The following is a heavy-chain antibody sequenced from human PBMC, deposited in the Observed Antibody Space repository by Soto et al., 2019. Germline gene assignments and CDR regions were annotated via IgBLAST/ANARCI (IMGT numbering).Heavy chain of an antibody. CDR1: GDSVSSSSVT. D-gene: IGHD6-13*01. Sequence: SQTLSLTCAISGDSVSSSSVTWNWIRQSPSRGLEWLGRTYYRSKWYNDYAESVKSRMTINPDTSKNQLSLQLNSVTPEDTAIYYCVRLVGNSWLDYWGQGPQVTVSS. CDR3: VRLVGNSWLDY. J-gene: IGHJ4*02. V-gene: IGHV6-1*01. CDR2: TYYRSKWYN.